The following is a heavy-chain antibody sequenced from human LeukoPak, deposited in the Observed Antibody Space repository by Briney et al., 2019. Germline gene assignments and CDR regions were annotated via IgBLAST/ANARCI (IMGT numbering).Heavy chain of an antibody. V-gene: IGHV4-34*01. D-gene: IGHD3-22*01. Sequence: PSETLPLTCAVYGGSFSGYYWSWIRQPPGKGLEWIGEINHSGSTNYNPSLKSRVTISVDTSKNQFSLKLSSVTAADTAVYYCARGPRRVMIVVVITTPFDYWGQGTLVTVSS. CDR3: ARGPRRVMIVVVITTPFDY. CDR2: INHSGST. J-gene: IGHJ4*02. CDR1: GGSFSGYY.